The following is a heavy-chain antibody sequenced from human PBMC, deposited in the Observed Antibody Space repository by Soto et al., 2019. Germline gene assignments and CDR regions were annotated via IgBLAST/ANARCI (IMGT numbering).Heavy chain of an antibody. Sequence: PSETLSLTCTVTGGSISTRDYYWRSIRQPPGKGLEWIGYIYYSGSTYYNPSLKSRVTISVDTSKNQFSLKLSSVTAADTAVYYCARDLRNGVWGDAFDIWGQGTMVTVSS. CDR2: IYYSGST. CDR3: ARDLRNGVWGDAFDI. D-gene: IGHD2-8*01. V-gene: IGHV4-30-4*01. CDR1: GGSISTRDYY. J-gene: IGHJ3*02.